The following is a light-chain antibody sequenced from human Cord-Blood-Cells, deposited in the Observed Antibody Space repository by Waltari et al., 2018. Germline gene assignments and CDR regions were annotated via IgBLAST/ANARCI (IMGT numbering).Light chain of an antibody. J-gene: IGLJ1*01. CDR3: CSYAGSYTFV. V-gene: IGLV2-11*01. CDR1: SSDVGGYNY. CDR2: DVS. Sequence: QSALTQPRSVSGSPGQSVTISCTGTSSDVGGYNYVSWYQQHPGKAPKLMIYDVSKRPSGFADRFSGSKSGNTASRTISGLQAEDEADYYCCSYAGSYTFVFGTGTKVTVL.